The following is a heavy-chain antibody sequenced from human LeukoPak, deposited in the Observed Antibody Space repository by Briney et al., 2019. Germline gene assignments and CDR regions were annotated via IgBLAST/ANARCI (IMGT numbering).Heavy chain of an antibody. J-gene: IGHJ6*02. V-gene: IGHV3-21*01. CDR2: ISSSSSYI. CDR3: ARVLTIFGVVMTYGMDV. CDR1: GFTFSSDS. Sequence: GGSLRLSCAASGFTFSSDSMNWVRQAPGKGLEWVSSISSSSSYIYYADSVKGRFTISRDNAKNSLYLQMNSLRAEDTAVYYCARVLTIFGVVMTYGMDVWGQGTTGSVSS. D-gene: IGHD3-3*01.